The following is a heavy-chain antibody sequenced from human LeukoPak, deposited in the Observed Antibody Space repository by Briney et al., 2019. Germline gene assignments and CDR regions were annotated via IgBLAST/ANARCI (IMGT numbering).Heavy chain of an antibody. CDR3: ARESFGVSSFDY. CDR2: INSDGSST. V-gene: IGHV3-74*01. D-gene: IGHD3-3*01. Sequence: GGSLRLSCAASGFTFSSYSMNWVRQAPGKGLVWVSRINSDGSSTSYADSVKGRFTISRDNAKNTLYLQMNSLRAEDTAVYYCARESFGVSSFDYWGQGTLVTVSS. J-gene: IGHJ4*02. CDR1: GFTFSSYS.